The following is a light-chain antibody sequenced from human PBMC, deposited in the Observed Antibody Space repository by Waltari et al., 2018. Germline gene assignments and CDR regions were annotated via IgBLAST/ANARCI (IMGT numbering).Light chain of an antibody. Sequence: DIQMTQSPSSLSASVGDRVTITCRASENIKNALAWYHQKPGKAPKLLVYAASKSESGVPSKFSGSGSGTDYSLTISDLQLEDFATYYCQQYYTTPSITFGQGTRLEIK. CDR1: ENIKNA. V-gene: IGKV1-NL1*01. J-gene: IGKJ5*01. CDR3: QQYYTTPSIT. CDR2: AAS.